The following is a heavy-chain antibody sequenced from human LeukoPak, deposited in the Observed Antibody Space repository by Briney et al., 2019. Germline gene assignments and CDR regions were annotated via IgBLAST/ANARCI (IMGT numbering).Heavy chain of an antibody. J-gene: IGHJ6*02. CDR1: GGSFSGYY. Sequence: PSETLSLTCAVYGGSFSGYYWSWIRQPPGKGLEWIGEINHSGSTNYNPSLKSRVTISVDTSKNQFSLKLSSVTAADTAVYYCARDGRGKTFWSGYRGAYGMDVWGQGTTVTVSS. CDR2: INHSGST. V-gene: IGHV4-34*01. CDR3: ARDGRGKTFWSGYRGAYGMDV. D-gene: IGHD3-3*01.